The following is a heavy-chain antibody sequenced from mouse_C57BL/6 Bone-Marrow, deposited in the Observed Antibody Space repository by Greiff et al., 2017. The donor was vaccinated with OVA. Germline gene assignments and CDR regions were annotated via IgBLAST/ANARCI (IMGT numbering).Heavy chain of an antibody. Sequence: QVQLQQPGAELVKPGASVKVSCKASGYTFTSYWMHWVKQRPGQGLEWIGRIHPSDSDNNYNQKFKGKATLTVDNSSSTAYRQHSSLTTDDSAVYYCATGDITTVPSLYWYFDVWGTGTTVTVSS. D-gene: IGHD1-1*01. CDR2: IHPSDSDN. CDR3: ATGDITTVPSLYWYFDV. CDR1: GYTFTSYW. V-gene: IGHV1-74*01. J-gene: IGHJ1*03.